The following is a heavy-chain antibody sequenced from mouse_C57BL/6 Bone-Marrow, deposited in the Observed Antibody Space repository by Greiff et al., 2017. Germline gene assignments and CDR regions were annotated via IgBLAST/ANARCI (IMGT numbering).Heavy chain of an antibody. Sequence: VQLQQSGAELVRPGASVKLSCTASGFDIKDDYMHWVKQRPEQGLEWIGWIDPENGDTEYASKFQGKATITADTSSNTAYLQLSSLTSEDTAVYYFSLYYDYAWFAYGGQGALVTVSA. CDR2: IDPENGDT. CDR1: GFDIKDDY. D-gene: IGHD2-4*01. J-gene: IGHJ3*01. CDR3: SLYYDYAWFAY. V-gene: IGHV14-4*01.